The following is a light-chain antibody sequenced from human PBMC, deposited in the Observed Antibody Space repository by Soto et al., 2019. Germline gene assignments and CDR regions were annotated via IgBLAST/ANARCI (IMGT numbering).Light chain of an antibody. V-gene: IGLV2-14*01. J-gene: IGLJ1*01. CDR2: EVT. CDR1: SSDVGGYNY. CDR3: SSYASSTAYV. Sequence: QSVLTQPASVSGSPGQSITISCTGTSSDVGGYNYVSWYQLHPGKAPKLLVYEVTYRPSGVSGRFSGSKSANTASLTISGLQAEDEADYYCSSYASSTAYVFGTGTKLTVL.